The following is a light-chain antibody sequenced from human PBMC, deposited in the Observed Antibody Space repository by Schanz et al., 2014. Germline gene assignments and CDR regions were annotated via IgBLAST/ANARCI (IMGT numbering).Light chain of an antibody. Sequence: EIVLTQSPGTLSLSPGERATLSCRPSQSFRSSYLAWYQQKPGQAPRLLIYGASSRATGIPDRFSGSGSGTDFTLTISRLESEDFAVYYCQQYGSSPRTFGQGTKVEIK. CDR1: QSFRSSY. J-gene: IGKJ1*01. CDR2: GAS. CDR3: QQYGSSPRT. V-gene: IGKV3-20*01.